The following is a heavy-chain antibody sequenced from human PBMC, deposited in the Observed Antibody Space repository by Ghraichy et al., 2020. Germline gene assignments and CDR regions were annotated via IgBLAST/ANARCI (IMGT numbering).Heavy chain of an antibody. CDR3: ARDVAVAGTLYYYYYGMDV. D-gene: IGHD6-19*01. CDR2: INPDSGGT. Sequence: ASVKVSCKASGYTFTGYYMHWVRQAPGQGLEWMGWINPDSGGTNYAQKFQGWVTMTRDTSISTAYMELSRLRSDDTAVYYCARDVAVAGTLYYYYYGMDVWGQGTTVTVSS. CDR1: GYTFTGYY. J-gene: IGHJ6*02. V-gene: IGHV1-2*04.